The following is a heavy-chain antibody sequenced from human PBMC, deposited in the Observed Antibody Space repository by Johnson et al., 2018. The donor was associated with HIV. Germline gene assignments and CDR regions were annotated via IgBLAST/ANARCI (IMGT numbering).Heavy chain of an antibody. Sequence: VQLVESGGGLVQPGGSLRLSCAASGFTFDNYGMNWVRQAPGKGLEWVSGINWNGNTIGYADSVKGRFTISRDNTENALYLQMNSLRAEDTALYYCVRAIAAAGSSLEDDAWGQGTMVTVSS. J-gene: IGHJ3*01. CDR3: VRAIAAAGSSLEDDA. V-gene: IGHV3-20*04. CDR1: GFTFDNYG. CDR2: INWNGNTI. D-gene: IGHD6-13*01.